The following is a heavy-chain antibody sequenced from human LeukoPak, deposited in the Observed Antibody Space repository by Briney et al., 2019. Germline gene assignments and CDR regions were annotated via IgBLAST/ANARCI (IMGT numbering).Heavy chain of an antibody. CDR1: GFTFSSYA. CDR2: ISGSGGST. J-gene: IGHJ4*02. CDR3: AKHSSGWYYFDY. D-gene: IGHD6-19*01. Sequence: PGGSLRLSCAASGFTFSSYAMSWVRQAPGKGLEWVSAISGSGGSTYYADSVKGRFTISRDNSRNTLYLQMNSLRAEDTAVYYCAKHSSGWYYFDYWGQGTLVTVSS. V-gene: IGHV3-23*01.